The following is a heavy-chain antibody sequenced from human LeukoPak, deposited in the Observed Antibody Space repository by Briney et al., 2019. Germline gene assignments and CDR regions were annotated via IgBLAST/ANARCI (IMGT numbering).Heavy chain of an antibody. CDR3: ASVDYNWNYFHY. CDR2: MKYTGST. D-gene: IGHD1-20*01. V-gene: IGHV4-39*01. J-gene: IGHJ4*02. CDR1: GGSINSRNFF. Sequence: PSETLSLTCTVSGGSINSRNFFWGWIRQPPGKGLEWIGSMKYTGSTYYKPSLQSRVTISGDTSKSQFSLRLSSVTAADTAVYYCASVDYNWNYFHYWGQGTLVTVSS.